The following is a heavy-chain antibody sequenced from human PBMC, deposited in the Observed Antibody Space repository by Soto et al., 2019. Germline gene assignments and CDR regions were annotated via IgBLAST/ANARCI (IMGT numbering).Heavy chain of an antibody. J-gene: IGHJ6*01. CDR2: IDPSDSYT. CDR1: WYSFTSYW. V-gene: IGHV5-10-1*01. D-gene: IGHD1-20*01. Sequence: PGESLKISCKVSWYSFTSYWISWLRQVPGKVLEWMGRIDPSDSYTNYSPSFQGHVTISADKSISTAYLQWSSLKASDTAMYYCARSGGGLYNGMQVWGQGTTVNVS. CDR3: ARSGGGLYNGMQV.